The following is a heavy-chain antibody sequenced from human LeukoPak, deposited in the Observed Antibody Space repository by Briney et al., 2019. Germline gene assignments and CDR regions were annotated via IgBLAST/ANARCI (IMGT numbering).Heavy chain of an antibody. Sequence: PGGSLRLSCAASGFTFSSYWMSWVRQAPGKGLEWVANIKQDGSEKYYVDSVKGRFTISRDNAKNSLYLQMNSLRAEDTAVYYCARDIYVSSGPKFDYWGQGTLVTVSS. J-gene: IGHJ4*02. CDR3: ARDIYVSSGPKFDY. CDR1: GFTFSSYW. CDR2: IKQDGSEK. V-gene: IGHV3-7*01. D-gene: IGHD3-22*01.